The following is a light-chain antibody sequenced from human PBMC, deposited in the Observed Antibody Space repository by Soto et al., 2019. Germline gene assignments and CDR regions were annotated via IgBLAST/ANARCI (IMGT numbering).Light chain of an antibody. CDR1: QSVNDR. J-gene: IGKJ2*01. Sequence: EVVVTQSPATLSVSPGEIVTLSCRASQSVNDRLAWYQHKPGQPPRLLIYLASLRATGTAARFSGSGSGTDFTLTINSLQSEDFAVYYCQQYGTWPYTFGQGTKLDIK. CDR3: QQYGTWPYT. V-gene: IGKV3-15*01. CDR2: LAS.